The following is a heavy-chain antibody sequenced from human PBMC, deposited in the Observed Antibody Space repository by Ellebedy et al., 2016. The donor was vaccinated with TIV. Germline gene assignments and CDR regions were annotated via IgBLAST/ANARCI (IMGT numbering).Heavy chain of an antibody. V-gene: IGHV3-9*01. CDR3: AKDMGWELLRNAFDI. J-gene: IGHJ3*02. D-gene: IGHD1-26*01. CDR1: GFTFDDYA. Sequence: SLKISGAASGFTFDDYAMHWVRQAPGKGLEWVSGISWNSGSIGYADSVKGRFTISRDNAKNSLYLQMNSLRAEDTALYYCAKDMGWELLRNAFDIWGQGTMVTVSS. CDR2: ISWNSGSI.